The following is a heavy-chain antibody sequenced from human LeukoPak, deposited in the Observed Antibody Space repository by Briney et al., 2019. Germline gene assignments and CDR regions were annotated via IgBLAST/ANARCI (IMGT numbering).Heavy chain of an antibody. CDR1: GGSFSGYY. CDR3: ARSDYWLAPRDYMDV. J-gene: IGHJ6*03. CDR2: IKHSGSA. Sequence: SETLSLTCAAYGGSFSGYYWSWIRQPPGKGLEWIGEIKHSGSANYNPSLKSRVTISADTSKNQFSLKLRSVTAADTAVYYCARSDYWLAPRDYMDVWGKGTTVTVSS. V-gene: IGHV4-34*01. D-gene: IGHD4/OR15-4a*01.